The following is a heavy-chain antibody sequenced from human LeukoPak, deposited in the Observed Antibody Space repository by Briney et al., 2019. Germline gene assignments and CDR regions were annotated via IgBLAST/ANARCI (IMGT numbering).Heavy chain of an antibody. CDR3: AKDSYPRYYYDSSGRDY. D-gene: IGHD3-22*01. V-gene: IGHV3-23*01. CDR1: GFTVSSYA. J-gene: IGHJ4*02. Sequence: GRSLRLSWAASGFTVSSYAMSRVRQAPGKVLEWVSAISGSGGSTYYADSVKGRFTISRDHSKNTLYLQMNRLRAEDTAVYYCAKDSYPRYYYDSSGRDYWGQRTLVTVSS. CDR2: ISGSGGST.